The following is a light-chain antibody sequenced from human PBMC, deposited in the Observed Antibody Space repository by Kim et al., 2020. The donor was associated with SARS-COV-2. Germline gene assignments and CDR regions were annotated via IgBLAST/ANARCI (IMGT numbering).Light chain of an antibody. V-gene: IGKV1-5*03. CDR3: QQYHSYPYT. CDR1: QSISGW. CDR2: TAS. J-gene: IGKJ2*01. Sequence: TAVEARVTITCRARQSISGWLAWYQQKQGKAPKLLIWTASILPSGVPSRFSGSGSGTEFTLTISSLQPDDFTAYYCQQYHSYPYTFGQGTKLEIK.